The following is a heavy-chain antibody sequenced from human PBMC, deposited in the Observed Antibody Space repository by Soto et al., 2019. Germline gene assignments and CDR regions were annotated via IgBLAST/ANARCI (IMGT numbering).Heavy chain of an antibody. CDR3: ARDGRGRGIAVAGRFWYFDL. V-gene: IGHV4-31*03. D-gene: IGHD6-19*01. Sequence: QVQLQESGPGLVKPSQTLSLTCTVSGASISSGGYYWNWIRQHPGKGLEWIGYIYYSGSTCYNPSLKSRVTISVDTSKNEFSLKLSTVTAADTAVYYCARDGRGRGIAVAGRFWYFDLWGRGTLVTVSS. CDR2: IYYSGST. CDR1: GASISSGGYY. J-gene: IGHJ2*01.